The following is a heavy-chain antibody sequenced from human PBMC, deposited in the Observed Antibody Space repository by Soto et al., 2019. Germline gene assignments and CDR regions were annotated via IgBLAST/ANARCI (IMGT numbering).Heavy chain of an antibody. Sequence: SETLSLTCTVSGGSISRSSYYWGWIRRPPGKGLEWIGSIYYSGSTYYNPSLKSRVTISVDTSKNQFSLKLSSVTAADTAVYYCASSPYIVVVPAASHFDYWGQGTLVTVSS. CDR1: GGSISRSSYY. D-gene: IGHD2-2*01. J-gene: IGHJ4*02. V-gene: IGHV4-39*01. CDR2: IYYSGST. CDR3: ASSPYIVVVPAASHFDY.